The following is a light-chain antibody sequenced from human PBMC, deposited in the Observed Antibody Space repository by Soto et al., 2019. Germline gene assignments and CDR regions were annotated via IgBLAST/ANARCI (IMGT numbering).Light chain of an antibody. Sequence: EIVLTQSPCTLSLSPLERSTLSCRASQSVSRSDLAWYQQKPGQAPRLLIYGASSRATGIPDRFSGSGSGTDFTLTISRMEPEDFAVYYCQQFSSTPSWTFGQGTKVDIK. CDR1: QSVSRSD. CDR2: GAS. CDR3: QQFSSTPSWT. J-gene: IGKJ1*01. V-gene: IGKV3-20*01.